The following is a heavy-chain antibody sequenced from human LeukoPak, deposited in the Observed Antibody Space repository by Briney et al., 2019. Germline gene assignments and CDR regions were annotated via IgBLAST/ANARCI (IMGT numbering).Heavy chain of an antibody. J-gene: IGHJ6*03. CDR2: IRYDGSNK. Sequence: GGSLRLSCAASGFTFSSYGMHWVRQAPGKGLEWVAFIRYDGSNKYYADSVKGRFTISRDNSKNTLYLQMNSLRAEDTAVYYCAKDNYDILTGYNFGYYYYMDVWGKGTTVTISS. D-gene: IGHD3-9*01. CDR1: GFTFSSYG. V-gene: IGHV3-30*02. CDR3: AKDNYDILTGYNFGYYYYMDV.